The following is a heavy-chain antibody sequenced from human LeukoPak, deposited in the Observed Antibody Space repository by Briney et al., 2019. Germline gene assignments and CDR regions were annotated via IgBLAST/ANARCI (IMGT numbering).Heavy chain of an antibody. CDR3: ARGARGDYFDY. V-gene: IGHV4-38-2*02. D-gene: IGHD3-16*01. CDR2: IYHSGST. Sequence: SETLSLTYTVSGYSISSGYYWGWIRQPPGKGLEWIGSIYHSGSTYYNPSLKSRVTISVDTSKNQFSLKLSSVTAVDTAVYYCARGARGDYFDYWGQGTLVTVSS. CDR1: GYSISSGYY. J-gene: IGHJ4*02.